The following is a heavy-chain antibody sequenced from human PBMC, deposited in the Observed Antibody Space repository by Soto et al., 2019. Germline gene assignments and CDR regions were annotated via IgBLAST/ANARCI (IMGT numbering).Heavy chain of an antibody. CDR1: GGSFSGYY. D-gene: IGHD5-18*01. J-gene: IGHJ4*02. CDR3: ARVRRGYSYGHFDY. Sequence: SETLSLTCAVYGGSFSGYYWSWIRQPPGKGLEWIGEINHSGSTNYNPSLKSRVTISVDTSKNQFSLKLSSVTAADTAVYYCARVRRGYSYGHFDYWGQGTLVTVSS. CDR2: INHSGST. V-gene: IGHV4-34*01.